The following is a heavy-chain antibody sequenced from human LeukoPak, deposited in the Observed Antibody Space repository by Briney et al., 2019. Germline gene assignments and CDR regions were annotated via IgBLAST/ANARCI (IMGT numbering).Heavy chain of an antibody. D-gene: IGHD3-9*01. CDR3: ARDPTHYLRYGYFDY. J-gene: IGHJ4*02. Sequence: NPGGSLRLSCAASGFTFSSSAMNWVRQAPGKGLEWVSSINNVASHIYYAGSVRGRFTISRDNAKNLLYLQMDSLRAEDTAVYYCARDPTHYLRYGYFDYWGQGTLVTVSS. V-gene: IGHV3-21*01. CDR2: INNVASHI. CDR1: GFTFSSSA.